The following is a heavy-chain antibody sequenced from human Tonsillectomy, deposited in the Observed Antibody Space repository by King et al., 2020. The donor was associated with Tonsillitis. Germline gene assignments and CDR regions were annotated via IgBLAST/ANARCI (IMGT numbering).Heavy chain of an antibody. Sequence: QLVQSGPEVKRPGASVKVSCKASGYSFTTYGLSWVRQAPGQGLEWMGWVNTFNGHADYGQDFQGRIILTTEKSASTAYLAGTSLRSDDTAVIYCATEVAMRGYSGYERTPFVTWGQGTLVTVSS. CDR2: VNTFNGHA. J-gene: IGHJ5*02. CDR3: ATEVAMRGYSGYERTPFVT. V-gene: IGHV1-18*01. D-gene: IGHD5-12*01. CDR1: GYSFTTYG.